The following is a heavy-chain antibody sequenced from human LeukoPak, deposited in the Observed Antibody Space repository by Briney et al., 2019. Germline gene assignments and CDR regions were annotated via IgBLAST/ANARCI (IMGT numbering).Heavy chain of an antibody. CDR1: GFTFSSYS. V-gene: IGHV3-21*04. D-gene: IGHD6-6*01. CDR3: ARSGGPVHFDY. CDR2: ISISSSYI. J-gene: IGHJ4*02. Sequence: AGGSLRLSCAASGFTFSSYSMNWVRQAPGKGLEWVSSISISSSYIYYADSVKGRFTISRDNAKNSLYLQMNSLRAEDTALYYCARSGGPVHFDYWGQGTLVTVSS.